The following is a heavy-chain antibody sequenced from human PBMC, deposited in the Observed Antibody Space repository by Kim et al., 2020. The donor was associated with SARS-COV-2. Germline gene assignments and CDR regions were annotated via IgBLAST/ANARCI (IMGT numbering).Heavy chain of an antibody. D-gene: IGHD7-27*01. Sequence: GGSLRLSCAASGFTFSSYGMHWVRQAPGKGLEWVAVIWYDGSNKYYADSVKGRFTISRDNSKNTLYLQMNSLRAEDTAVYYCARDQVNGMALTSFDYWGQGTLVTVSS. V-gene: IGHV3-33*01. CDR2: IWYDGSNK. J-gene: IGHJ4*02. CDR3: ARDQVNGMALTSFDY. CDR1: GFTFSSYG.